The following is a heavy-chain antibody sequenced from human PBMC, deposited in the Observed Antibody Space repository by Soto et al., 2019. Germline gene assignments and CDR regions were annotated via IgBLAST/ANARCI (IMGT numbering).Heavy chain of an antibody. J-gene: IGHJ4*02. D-gene: IGHD5-12*01. CDR2: IYYSGST. CDR3: ARRGGSLYSGYDYGYFDY. CDR1: GGSISSSSYY. V-gene: IGHV4-39*01. Sequence: SETLSLTCTVSGGSISSSSYYWGWIRQPPGKGLEWIGSIYYSGSTYYNPSLKSRVTISVDTSKNQFSLKLSSVTAADTAVYYCARRGGSLYSGYDYGYFDYWGQGTLVTVSS.